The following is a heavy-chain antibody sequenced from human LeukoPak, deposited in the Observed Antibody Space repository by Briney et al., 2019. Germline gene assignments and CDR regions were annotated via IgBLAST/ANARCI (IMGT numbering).Heavy chain of an antibody. CDR2: IWYDGSNK. Sequence: GGSLRLSCAVSGFTFSSYGMHWVRQAPGKGLEWVAVIWYDGSNKYYADSVKGRFTISRDNSKNTLYLQMNSLRAEDTAVYYCARGAQNQLYYFDYWGQGTLVTVSS. J-gene: IGHJ4*02. CDR1: GFTFSSYG. CDR3: ARGAQNQLYYFDY. V-gene: IGHV3-33*01. D-gene: IGHD1-1*01.